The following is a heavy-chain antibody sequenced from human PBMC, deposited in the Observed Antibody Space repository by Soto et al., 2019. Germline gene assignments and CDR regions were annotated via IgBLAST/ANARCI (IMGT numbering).Heavy chain of an antibody. D-gene: IGHD3-10*01. Sequence: ASVKVSCKASGYTFTGYYMHWVRQAPGQGLEWMGWINPNSGGTNYAQKFQGRVTMTRDTSISTAYMELSRLRSDDTAVYYCARDKIGSGYYYYGMDVWGQGTTVTVSS. CDR2: INPNSGGT. CDR3: ARDKIGSGYYYYGMDV. J-gene: IGHJ6*02. V-gene: IGHV1-2*02. CDR1: GYTFTGYY.